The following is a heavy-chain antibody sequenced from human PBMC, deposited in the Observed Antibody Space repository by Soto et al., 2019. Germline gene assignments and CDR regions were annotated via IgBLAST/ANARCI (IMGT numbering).Heavy chain of an antibody. CDR2: GSGSGGSK. J-gene: IGHJ5*02. D-gene: IGHD3-10*01. Sequence: PAGSLRLSCEASGFTFSSYAMSWVRQRPGKGLVLVTAGSGSGGSKYYAAAVKGRFTVSRDNAKNTLSLQMNSLRAEDTAVYYCAKPGNWFDPWGQGTLVTVCS. CDR3: AKPGNWFDP. CDR1: GFTFSSYA. V-gene: IGHV3-23*01.